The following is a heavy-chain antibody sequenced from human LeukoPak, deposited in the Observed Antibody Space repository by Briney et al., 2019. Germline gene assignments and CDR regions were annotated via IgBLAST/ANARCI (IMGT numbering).Heavy chain of an antibody. J-gene: IGHJ4*02. CDR1: GGSFSGYY. D-gene: IGHD6-19*01. Sequence: SETLSLTCAVYGGSFSGYYWSWIRQPPGKGLEWIGEINHSGSTNYNPSLKSRVTISVDTSKNQFSLKLSSVTAADTAVYYCVGIPRSIAVAGTKQDYWGQGTLVTVSS. CDR2: INHSGST. CDR3: VGIPRSIAVAGTKQDY. V-gene: IGHV4-34*01.